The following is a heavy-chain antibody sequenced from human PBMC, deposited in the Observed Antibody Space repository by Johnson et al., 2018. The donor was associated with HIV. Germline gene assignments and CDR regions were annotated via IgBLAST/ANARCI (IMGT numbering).Heavy chain of an antibody. CDR2: ISYDGTNK. V-gene: IGHV3-30-3*01. J-gene: IGHJ3*02. CDR1: GFTFSSYA. CDR3: AREYYYDSSGYNAFDI. D-gene: IGHD3-22*01. Sequence: QVQLVESGGGVVQPGRSLRLSCAASGFTFSSYAMHWVRQAPGKGLEWVASISYDGTNKYYADSVKGRFTISRDNSKNTLYLQMNSLRAEDTAVYYCAREYYYDSSGYNAFDIWGQGTMVTVSS.